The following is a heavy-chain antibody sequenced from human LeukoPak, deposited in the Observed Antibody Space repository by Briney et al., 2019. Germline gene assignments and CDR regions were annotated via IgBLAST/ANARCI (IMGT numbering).Heavy chain of an antibody. Sequence: SETLSLTCAVYGGSFSGYYWSWIRQPAGKGLEWIGRIYTSGSTNYNPSLKSRVTMSVDTSKNQFSLKLSSVTAADTAVYYCARESVGARGLFDYWGQGTLVTVSS. CDR1: GGSFSGYY. D-gene: IGHD1-26*01. CDR3: ARESVGARGLFDY. CDR2: IYTSGST. V-gene: IGHV4-4*07. J-gene: IGHJ4*02.